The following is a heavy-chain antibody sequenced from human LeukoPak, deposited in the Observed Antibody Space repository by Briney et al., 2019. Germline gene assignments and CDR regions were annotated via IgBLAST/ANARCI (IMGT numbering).Heavy chain of an antibody. CDR1: GYTFTGYY. D-gene: IGHD2-2*01. CDR3: ARDPSPSWDCSSTSCYPSWFDP. J-gene: IGHJ5*02. CDR2: INPSGGST. Sequence: ASVKVSCKAPGYTFTGYYMYWVRQAPGQGLEWMGIINPSGGSTSYAQKFQGRVTMTRDTSISTAYMELSRLRSDDTAVYYCARDPSPSWDCSSTSCYPSWFDPWGQGTLVTVSS. V-gene: IGHV1-46*01.